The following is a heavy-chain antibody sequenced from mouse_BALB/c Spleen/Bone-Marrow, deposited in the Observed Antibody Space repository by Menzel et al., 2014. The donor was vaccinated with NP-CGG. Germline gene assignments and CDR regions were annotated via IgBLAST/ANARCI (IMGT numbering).Heavy chain of an antibody. D-gene: IGHD1-1*01. V-gene: IGHV1-31*01. CDR3: AREGYGSSYGFAY. J-gene: IGHJ3*01. CDR1: GYSFAGYT. Sequence: LQQSGPELVKPGASMKISCKASGYSFAGYTMNWVKQSHGKNLEWIGLINPYNGGSSYNQKFKGKATLTVDKSSSTAYMELLSLTSEDSAVYYCAREGYGSSYGFAYWGQGTLVTVSA. CDR2: INPYNGGS.